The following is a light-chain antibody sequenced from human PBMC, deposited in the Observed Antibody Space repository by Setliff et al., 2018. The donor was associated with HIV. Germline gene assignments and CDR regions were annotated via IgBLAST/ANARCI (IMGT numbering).Light chain of an antibody. CDR3: SSYTNSGTLDVV. CDR2: DVS. CDR1: SSDVGGYNY. J-gene: IGLJ2*01. V-gene: IGLV2-14*03. Sequence: QSALTQPASVSGSPGQSITISCTGTSSDVGGYNYVSWYQQHPGKAPKLMIYDVSNRPSGVSNRFSGSKSGNTASLIISGLQAEDEADYYCSSYTNSGTLDVVFGGGTK.